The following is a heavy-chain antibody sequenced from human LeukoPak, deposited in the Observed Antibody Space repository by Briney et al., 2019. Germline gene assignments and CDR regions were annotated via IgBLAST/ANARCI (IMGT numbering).Heavy chain of an antibody. Sequence: SETLSLTCTVSGGSISSSSYYWGWIRQPPGKGLEWIGSIYYSGSTYYNPSLKSRVTISVDTSKNQFSLKLSSVTAADTAVYYCAGSNLRFLEWLLSDAFDIWGQGTMVTVSS. CDR2: IYYSGST. V-gene: IGHV4-39*01. J-gene: IGHJ3*02. CDR1: GGSISSSSYY. D-gene: IGHD3-3*01. CDR3: AGSNLRFLEWLLSDAFDI.